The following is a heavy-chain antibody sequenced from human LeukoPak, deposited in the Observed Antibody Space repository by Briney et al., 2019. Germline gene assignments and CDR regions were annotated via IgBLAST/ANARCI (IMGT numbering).Heavy chain of an antibody. J-gene: IGHJ5*02. Sequence: PSQTLSLTCTVSGGSISSGSYYWSWIRQPAGKGLEWIGRIYTSGSTNYNPSLKSRVTISVDTSKNQFSLKLSSVTAADTAVYYCARQMGALRDPWGQGTLVTVSS. V-gene: IGHV4-61*02. D-gene: IGHD5-24*01. CDR1: GGSISSGSYY. CDR3: ARQMGALRDP. CDR2: IYTSGST.